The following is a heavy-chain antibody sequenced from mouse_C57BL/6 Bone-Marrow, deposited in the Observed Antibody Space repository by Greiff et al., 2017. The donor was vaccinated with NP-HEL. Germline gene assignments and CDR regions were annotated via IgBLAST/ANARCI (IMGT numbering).Heavy chain of an antibody. CDR1: YTFSRRVH. Sequence: QVQLQQSGPELARPWASVKISCQAFYTFSRRVHFAIRDTNYWMQWVKQRPGQGLEWIGAIYPGNGDTSYNQKFKCKATLTADKSSSKAYMQLSSLTSEDSAVYYCAWFYDYDVGGVFAYWGQGTLVTVSA. J-gene: IGHJ3*01. V-gene: IGHV1-87*01. CDR3: SEDSAVYYCAWFYDYDVGGVFAY. CDR2: GQGLEWIG. D-gene: IGHD2-4*01.